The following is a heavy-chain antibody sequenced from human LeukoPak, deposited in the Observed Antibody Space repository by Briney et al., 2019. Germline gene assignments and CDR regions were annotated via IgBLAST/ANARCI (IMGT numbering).Heavy chain of an antibody. Sequence: KPSETLSLTCAVYGGSFSGYYWSWIRQPPGKGLEWIGEINHSGSTNYNPSLKSRVTISVDTSKNQFSLKLSSVTAADTAVYYCATARGGSSWYFFDYWGQGTLVTVSS. CDR2: INHSGST. CDR3: ATARGGSSWYFFDY. V-gene: IGHV4-34*01. J-gene: IGHJ4*02. CDR1: GGSFSGYY. D-gene: IGHD6-13*01.